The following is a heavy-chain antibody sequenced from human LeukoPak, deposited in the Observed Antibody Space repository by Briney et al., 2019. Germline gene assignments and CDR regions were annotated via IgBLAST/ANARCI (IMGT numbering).Heavy chain of an antibody. CDR2: IGVPGDT. CDR1: GFTFSNHD. D-gene: IGHD6-13*01. Sequence: RGSLRLSCAASGFTFSNHDMHWVRQATGKDLEWVSGIGVPGDTFYPDSVKGRFTISRENAKNSLYLQMHSLRAGDTAVYYCARSPAAGTIELDYWGQGTLVTVSS. J-gene: IGHJ4*02. CDR3: ARSPAAGTIELDY. V-gene: IGHV3-13*01.